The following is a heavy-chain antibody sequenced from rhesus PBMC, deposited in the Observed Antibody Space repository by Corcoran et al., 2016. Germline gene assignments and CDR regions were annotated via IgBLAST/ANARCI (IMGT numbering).Heavy chain of an antibody. Sequence: QLQLQESGPGLVKPSETLSLTCAVSGDSISSNYWSWIRQPPGKGLEWIGRISGRGGTTDYNPSRKTRVTIPTATSKNQFSLKLGSVTAAGTAVYYCGRGGGSWSVWYFDLGGPGTPITISS. V-gene: IGHV4-173*01. J-gene: IGHJ2*01. CDR3: GRGGGSWSVWYFDL. CDR2: ISGRGGTT. D-gene: IGHD6-13*01. CDR1: GDSISSNY.